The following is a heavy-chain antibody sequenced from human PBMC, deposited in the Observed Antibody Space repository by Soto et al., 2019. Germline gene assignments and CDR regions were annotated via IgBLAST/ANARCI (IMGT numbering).Heavy chain of an antibody. D-gene: IGHD2-2*01. J-gene: IGHJ6*02. Sequence: EVQLVQSGAEVKKPGESLGISCKGSGYSFTSYWISWVRQMPGKGLEWMGRIDPSASYTNYSPSFQGHVTISADKSISTAYLQWSSLKASDTAMYYSARRGYCSSTSCYGDYYYYGMDVWGQGTTVTVSS. CDR2: IDPSASYT. CDR3: ARRGYCSSTSCYGDYYYYGMDV. V-gene: IGHV5-10-1*03. CDR1: GYSFTSYW.